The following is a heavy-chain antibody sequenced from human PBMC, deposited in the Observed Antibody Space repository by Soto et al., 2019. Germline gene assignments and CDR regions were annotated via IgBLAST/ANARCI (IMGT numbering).Heavy chain of an antibody. V-gene: IGHV3-33*01. CDR1: GFTFSSYG. CDR3: ARGWGGYCTNGVCYTGGPPFDY. Sequence: QVQLVESGGGVVQPGRSLRLSCAASGFTFSSYGMHWVRQAPGKGLEWVAVIWYDGSNKYYADSVKGRFTISRDNSKNTLYLQMNSLRAEDTAVYYCARGWGGYCTNGVCYTGGPPFDYWGQGTLVTVSS. J-gene: IGHJ4*02. CDR2: IWYDGSNK. D-gene: IGHD2-8*01.